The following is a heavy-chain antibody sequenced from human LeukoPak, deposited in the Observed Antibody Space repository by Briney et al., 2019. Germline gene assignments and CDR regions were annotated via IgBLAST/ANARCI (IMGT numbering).Heavy chain of an antibody. V-gene: IGHV3-30*04. Sequence: GGSLRLSCAASGFTFSSYAMHWVRQAPGKGLEWVAVISYDGSNKYYADSVKGRFTISRDNSKNTLYLQMNSLRAEDTAVYYCANIGDIVVVPAIDYWGQGTLVTVSS. J-gene: IGHJ4*02. CDR3: ANIGDIVVVPAIDY. CDR2: ISYDGSNK. CDR1: GFTFSSYA. D-gene: IGHD2-2*01.